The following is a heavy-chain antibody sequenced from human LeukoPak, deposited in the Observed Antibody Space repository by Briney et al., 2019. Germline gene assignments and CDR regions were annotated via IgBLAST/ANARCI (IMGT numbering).Heavy chain of an antibody. CDR1: GFTFSSYA. D-gene: IGHD6-13*01. CDR3: ARDLVLAAAAAYNWFDP. V-gene: IGHV3-30*04. J-gene: IGHJ5*02. CDR2: ISYDGSNK. Sequence: GGSLRLSCAASGFTFSSYAMHWVRQAPGKGLEWVAVISYDGSNKYYADSVKGRFTISRDNSKNTLYLQMNSLRAEDTAVYYCARDLVLAAAAAYNWFDPWGQGTLVTVSS.